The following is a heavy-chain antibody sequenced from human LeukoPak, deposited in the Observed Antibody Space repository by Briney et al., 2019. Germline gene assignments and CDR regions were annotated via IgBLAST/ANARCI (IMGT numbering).Heavy chain of an antibody. J-gene: IGHJ4*02. V-gene: IGHV1-46*01. Sequence: ASVKVSCEASGYTFIDYYMHWVRQAPGQGLEWMGVINPRGGSTTYAQRFQGRVTVTRDTSTRTLYMELSSLRSDDTAVYYCARKMTGYSYYFDYWGQGTLVTVAS. CDR3: ARKMTGYSYYFDY. CDR2: INPRGGST. D-gene: IGHD2-15*01. CDR1: GYTFIDYY.